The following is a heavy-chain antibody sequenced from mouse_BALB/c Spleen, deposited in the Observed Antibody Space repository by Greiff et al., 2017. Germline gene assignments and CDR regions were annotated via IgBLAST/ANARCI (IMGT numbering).Heavy chain of an antibody. CDR1: GFTFSSYG. Sequence: VQLQQSGGDLVKPGGSLKLSCAASGFTFSSYGMSWVRQTPDKRLEWVATISSGGSYTYYPDSVKGRFTISRDNAKNTLYLQMSSLKSEDTAMYYCARHAHDGYYSWCAYWGQGTLVTVSA. CDR2: ISSGGSYT. D-gene: IGHD2-3*01. J-gene: IGHJ3*01. V-gene: IGHV5-6*01. CDR3: ARHAHDGYYSWCAY.